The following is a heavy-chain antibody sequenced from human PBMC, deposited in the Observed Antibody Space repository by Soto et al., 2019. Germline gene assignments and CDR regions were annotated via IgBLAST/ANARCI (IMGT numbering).Heavy chain of an antibody. V-gene: IGHV1-18*01. J-gene: IGHJ4*02. CDR1: GYTFTSYG. CDR3: SRVGFEVATFYFDF. D-gene: IGHD5-12*01. Sequence: GASVKVSFKASGYTFTSYGISWVRQAPGQGLEWMGWISAYNGNTNYAQKLQGRVTMTTDTSTSTAYMELRSLRSDDTAVYYCSRVGFEVATFYFDFWGQGTLVTFSS. CDR2: ISAYNGNT.